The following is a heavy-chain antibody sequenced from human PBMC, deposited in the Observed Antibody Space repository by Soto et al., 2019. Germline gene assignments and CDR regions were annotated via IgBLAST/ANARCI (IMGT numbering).Heavy chain of an antibody. J-gene: IGHJ6*02. D-gene: IGHD1-26*01. CDR3: ARDVESGSSQYYYYFYGMDV. CDR2: ISYDGSNK. Sequence: PGGSLRLSCAASGFTFINYAMHWVRQAPGKGLEWVAVISYDGSNKYYADSVKGRFTISRDNSKNTMYLQMNSLSAEDTAVYHCARDVESGSSQYYYYFYGMDVWGQGTTVTVSS. CDR1: GFTFINYA. V-gene: IGHV3-30-3*01.